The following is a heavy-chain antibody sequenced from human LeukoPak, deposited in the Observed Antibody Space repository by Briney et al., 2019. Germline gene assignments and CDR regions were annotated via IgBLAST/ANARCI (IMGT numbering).Heavy chain of an antibody. CDR2: TWYDGRNS. J-gene: IGHJ5*02. CDR3: ARDVHGSGKNWFDP. Sequence: GGSLRLSCAASGFTFSSHGMHWVRQAPGKGLEWVSGTWYDGRNSYYADPVKGRFTISRDNSNNTLYLQMNSLRAEDTAVYYCARDVHGSGKNWFDPWGQGTLVIVSS. V-gene: IGHV3-33*01. D-gene: IGHD3-10*01. CDR1: GFTFSSHG.